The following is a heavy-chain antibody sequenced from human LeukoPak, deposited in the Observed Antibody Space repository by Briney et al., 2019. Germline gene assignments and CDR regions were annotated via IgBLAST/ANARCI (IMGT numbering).Heavy chain of an antibody. CDR3: ARLPLDYGDYGGFDY. J-gene: IGHJ4*02. CDR2: IYYTGST. V-gene: IGHV4-59*08. D-gene: IGHD4-23*01. Sequence: SETLSLTCTVSNGSINSYYWSWIRQSPGKGLEWIGNIYYTGSTNYNPSLKSRVTISVDTSKNQFSLKLSSVTAADTAIYYCARLPLDYGDYGGFDYWGQGTLVTVPT. CDR1: NGSINSYY.